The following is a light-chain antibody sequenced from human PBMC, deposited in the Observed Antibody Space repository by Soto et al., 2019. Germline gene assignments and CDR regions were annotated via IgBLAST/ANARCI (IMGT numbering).Light chain of an antibody. CDR2: AAS. V-gene: IGKV1-27*01. J-gene: IGKJ1*01. CDR3: QKYDSAPQT. CDR1: QGISNY. Sequence: DIQMTQSPSSLSASLGDRVIITCRASQGISNYVAWYQQKLGKVPKLLIYAASTLQSEVPSRFRGSGSGTDFTLTISSLQPEDVATYYCQKYDSAPQTFGQGTNVEIK.